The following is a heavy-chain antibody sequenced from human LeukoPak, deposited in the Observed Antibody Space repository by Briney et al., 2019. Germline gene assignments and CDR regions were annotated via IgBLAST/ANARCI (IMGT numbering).Heavy chain of an antibody. Sequence: SQTLSLTCAISGDSVSSNSAAWNWIRQSPSRGLEWLGRTYYRSKWYNDYAVSVKSRITINPDTSKNQFSLQLNSVTAADTAVYYCARDSITMVRGVIRTFDYWGQGTLVTVSS. V-gene: IGHV6-1*01. CDR2: TYYRSKWYN. CDR3: ARDSITMVRGVIRTFDY. J-gene: IGHJ4*02. D-gene: IGHD3-10*01. CDR1: GDSVSSNSAA.